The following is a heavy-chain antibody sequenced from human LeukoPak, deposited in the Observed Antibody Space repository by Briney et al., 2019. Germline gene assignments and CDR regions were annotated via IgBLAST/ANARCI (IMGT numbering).Heavy chain of an antibody. CDR1: GGTFSSYA. Sequence: EASVKVSCKASGGTFSSYAISWVRQAPGQGLEWMGGIIPIFGTANYAQKFQGRVTITTDESTSTAYMELSSLRSEDTAVYYCARGLSGDYDWFDPWGQGTLVTVSS. CDR3: ARGLSGDYDWFDP. CDR2: IIPIFGTA. J-gene: IGHJ5*02. D-gene: IGHD4-17*01. V-gene: IGHV1-69*05.